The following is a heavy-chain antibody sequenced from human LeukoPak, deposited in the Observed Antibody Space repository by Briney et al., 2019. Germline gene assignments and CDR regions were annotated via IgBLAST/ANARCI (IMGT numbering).Heavy chain of an antibody. D-gene: IGHD1-14*01. V-gene: IGHV1-69*13. CDR3: ARVGRLVGQPVFDY. Sequence: ASVKVSCKASGGTFSSYAISWVRQAPGQGLEWMGGIIPIFGTANYAQKFQGRVTITADESTSTAYMELSSLRSEDTAVYYCARVGRLVGQPVFDYWGQGTLVTVSS. CDR1: GGTFSSYA. CDR2: IIPIFGTA. J-gene: IGHJ4*02.